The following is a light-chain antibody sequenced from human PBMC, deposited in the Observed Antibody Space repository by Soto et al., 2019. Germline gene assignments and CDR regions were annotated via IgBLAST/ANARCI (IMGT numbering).Light chain of an antibody. CDR3: QQYNDYTWT. CDR2: DAS. CDR1: QSFNNW. J-gene: IGKJ1*01. V-gene: IGKV1-5*01. Sequence: DIQMTQSPSTLSASVGDRVTITCRASQSFNNWLAWYQQKPGKAPKLLIYDASSLESGVPSRFSGSGSGTEFTLTISSLQPDDFATYYCQQYNDYTWTFGQGTTGDIK.